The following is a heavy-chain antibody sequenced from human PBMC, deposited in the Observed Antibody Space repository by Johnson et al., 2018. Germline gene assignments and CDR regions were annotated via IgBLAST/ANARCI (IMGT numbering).Heavy chain of an antibody. CDR3: AREEVDYNGGVYYYYGMDV. J-gene: IGHJ6*02. Sequence: QVQLVQSGAEVKKPGASVKVSCKASGYTFTSYYMHWVRQAPGQGLEWMGIINPSGGSTSYAQKFQGRVTMTRDTSPSTVYMELSSLRSEDTAVYYCAREEVDYNGGVYYYYGMDVWGQGTTVTVSS. D-gene: IGHD4-11*01. V-gene: IGHV1-46*01. CDR1: GYTFTSYY. CDR2: INPSGGST.